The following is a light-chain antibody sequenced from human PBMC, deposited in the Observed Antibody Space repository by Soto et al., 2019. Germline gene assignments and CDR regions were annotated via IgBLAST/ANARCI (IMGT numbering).Light chain of an antibody. CDR3: QQSYTTPYT. V-gene: IGKV1-39*01. Sequence: DIQMTQSPSSLSASVGDRVTITCRASQSISSYLNWYQQKPGKAPKLLIYAASSLQSGVPSRFSGSGSGTDFTLTISSLQPEDFADYYCQQSYTTPYTFGQGTKLEIQ. J-gene: IGKJ2*01. CDR2: AAS. CDR1: QSISSY.